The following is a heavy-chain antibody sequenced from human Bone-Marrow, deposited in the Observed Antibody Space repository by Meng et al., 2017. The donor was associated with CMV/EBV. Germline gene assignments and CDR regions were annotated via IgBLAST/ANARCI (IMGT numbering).Heavy chain of an antibody. CDR3: ARDVSYGAGSYYYYYGLDV. CDR2: IYYSGST. D-gene: IGHD3-10*01. CDR1: GGSVSSAYDY. J-gene: IGHJ6*02. Sequence: SETLSLTCTVSGGSVSSAYDYWSWIRQPPGKGLEWIGYIYYSGSTNYNPSLKSRVTISVDTSKNQFSLKLSSVTAADTAVYYCARDVSYGAGSYYYYYGLDVWGQGTTVTVSS. V-gene: IGHV4-61*01.